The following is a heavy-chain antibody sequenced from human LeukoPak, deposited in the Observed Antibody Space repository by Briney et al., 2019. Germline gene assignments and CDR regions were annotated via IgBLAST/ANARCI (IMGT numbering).Heavy chain of an antibody. D-gene: IGHD1-26*01. Sequence: ASVKVSCKASGYTFTGYYMHWLRQAPGQGLEWMGRINPNSGGTNYAQKFQGRVTMTRDTSISTAYMELSRLRSDDTAVYYCARNAGSGSYSNNWFDPWGQGTLVTVSS. CDR3: ARNAGSGSYSNNWFDP. V-gene: IGHV1-2*06. J-gene: IGHJ5*02. CDR2: INPNSGGT. CDR1: GYTFTGYY.